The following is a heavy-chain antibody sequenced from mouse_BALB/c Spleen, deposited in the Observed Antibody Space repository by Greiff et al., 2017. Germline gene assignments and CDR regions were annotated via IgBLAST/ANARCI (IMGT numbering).Heavy chain of an antibody. CDR3: ARDYYGSSYGV. J-gene: IGHJ1*01. CDR1: GFTFSSYG. CDR2: INSNGGST. V-gene: IGHV5-6-3*01. D-gene: IGHD1-1*01. Sequence: EVHLVESGGGLVQPGGSLKLSCAASGFTFSSYGMSWVRQTPDKRLELVATINSNGGSTYYPDSVKGRFTISRDNAKNTLYLQMSSLKSEDTAMYYCARDYYGSSYGVWGAGTTVTVSS.